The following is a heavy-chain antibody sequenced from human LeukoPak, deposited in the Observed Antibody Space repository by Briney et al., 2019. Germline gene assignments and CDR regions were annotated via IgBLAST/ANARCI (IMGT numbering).Heavy chain of an antibody. Sequence: GGSLRLSCAASEFTCSSYNMNWVRQAPGKGLEWVSSISSSSTTYINHADSVKGRFTISRDDAKNSLYLQMNSLRAEDTAVYYCARASVGGYSSSWYVDYWGQGTLVTVSS. CDR2: ISSSSTTYI. D-gene: IGHD6-13*01. V-gene: IGHV3-21*06. CDR3: ARASVGGYSSSWYVDY. CDR1: EFTCSSYN. J-gene: IGHJ4*02.